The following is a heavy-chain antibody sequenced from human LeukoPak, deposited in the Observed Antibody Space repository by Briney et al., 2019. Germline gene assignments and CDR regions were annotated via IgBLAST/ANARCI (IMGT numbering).Heavy chain of an antibody. D-gene: IGHD5-24*01. CDR3: VKASENYDY. V-gene: IGHV3-64D*06. CDR2: ISTNGGIT. CDR1: GFTFSTYG. J-gene: IGHJ4*02. Sequence: GGSLRLSCSASGFTFSTYGMHWVRQGPGKGLEQVAAISTNGGITVYADSVKGRFTISRDNSKNTLYLQMSGLRAADTAVYYCVKASENYDYWGQGTLVTISS.